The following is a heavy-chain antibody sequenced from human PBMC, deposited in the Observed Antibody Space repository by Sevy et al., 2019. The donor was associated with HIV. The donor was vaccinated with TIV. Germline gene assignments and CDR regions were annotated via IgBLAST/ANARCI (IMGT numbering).Heavy chain of an antibody. CDR2: IYYSGST. Sequence: SETLSLTCTVSGGSISNYYWSWIRQPPGKGLEWIGYIYYSGSTNYHPSLKSRVTLSVDTSKEQFSLKLTSVTAADTAVDYCARGRYLDTSSLQFDNWGQGTLVTVSS. D-gene: IGHD3-22*01. J-gene: IGHJ4*02. CDR3: ARGRYLDTSSLQFDN. V-gene: IGHV4-59*01. CDR1: GGSISNYY.